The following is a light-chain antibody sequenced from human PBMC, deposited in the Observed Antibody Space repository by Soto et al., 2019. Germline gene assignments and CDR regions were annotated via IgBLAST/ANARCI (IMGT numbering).Light chain of an antibody. CDR1: ETVATN. CDR3: QQYFEWPPKT. J-gene: IGKJ1*01. V-gene: IGKV3-15*01. CDR2: GAS. Sequence: VITQSPATLSASPGGRATISCRASETVATNLAWYQQKPGQAPRLLISGASTRAAGISHRFRGNGSGTEFTLTISSLRSEDSASYYCQQYFEWPPKTFGQGTKVDIK.